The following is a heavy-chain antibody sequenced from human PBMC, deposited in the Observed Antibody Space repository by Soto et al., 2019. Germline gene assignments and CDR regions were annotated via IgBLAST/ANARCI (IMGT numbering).Heavy chain of an antibody. CDR3: ARAIIAVAGTGGAFDI. J-gene: IGHJ3*02. Sequence: SETLSLTCAGYGGSFSGYYRSWIRQPPGKGLEWIGEINHSGSTNYNPSLKSRVTISVDTSKNQFSLKLSSVTAADTAVYYCARAIIAVAGTGGAFDIWGQGTMVTVSS. D-gene: IGHD6-19*01. CDR1: GGSFSGYY. V-gene: IGHV4-34*01. CDR2: INHSGST.